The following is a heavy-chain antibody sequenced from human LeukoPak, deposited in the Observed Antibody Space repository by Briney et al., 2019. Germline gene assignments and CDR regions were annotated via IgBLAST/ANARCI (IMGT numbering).Heavy chain of an antibody. V-gene: IGHV1-2*02. CDR3: ARDWDPTTGPTRWFDP. D-gene: IGHD1-7*01. J-gene: IGHJ5*02. Sequence: ASVKVSCNASRHMVSRFSGMRLGESPRQRLEWMGWINTDSGVANYAQKFQGRLTLTRDKSITTGYMELSSLRSDDTALYYCARDWDPTTGPTRWFDPWGQGTLVTVSS. CDR2: INTDSGVA. CDR1: RHMVSRFS.